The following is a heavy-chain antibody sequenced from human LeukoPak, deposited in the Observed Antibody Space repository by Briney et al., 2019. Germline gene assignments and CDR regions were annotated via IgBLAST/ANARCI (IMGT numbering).Heavy chain of an antibody. CDR3: ARDLVPSPYSFDY. CDR1: GFTFSSYS. CDR2: ISSSSSTI. D-gene: IGHD1-26*01. V-gene: IGHV3-48*01. J-gene: IGHJ4*02. Sequence: GGSLRLSCAASGFTFSSYSMNWVRQAPGKGLEWVSYISSSSSTIYYADSVKGRFTISRDNAKNSLYLQMNSLRAEDTAVYYCARDLVPSPYSFDYWGQGTLVTVSS.